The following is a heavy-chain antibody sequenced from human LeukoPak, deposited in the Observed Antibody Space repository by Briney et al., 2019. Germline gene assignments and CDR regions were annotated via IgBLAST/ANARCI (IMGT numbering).Heavy chain of an antibody. V-gene: IGHV3-49*04. CDR2: IRSKAYGGTT. Sequence: GGSLRLSCTASGFTFGDYAMSWVRQAPGKGLEWVGFIRSKAYGGTTEYAASVKGRFTISRDDSKSIAYLQVNSLKTEDTAVYYCTRDRSITMVRGVIYYYYYMDVWGKGTTVTVS. CDR1: GFTFGDYA. CDR3: TRDRSITMVRGVIYYYYYMDV. J-gene: IGHJ6*03. D-gene: IGHD3-10*01.